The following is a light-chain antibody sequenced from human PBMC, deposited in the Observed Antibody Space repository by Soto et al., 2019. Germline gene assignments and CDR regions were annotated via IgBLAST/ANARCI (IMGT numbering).Light chain of an antibody. CDR1: QSISSN. V-gene: IGKV3-11*01. Sequence: EIVLTQSPATLSVSPGESATLSCRASQSISSNLAWYQQKPGQSPRLLIYGASSRATGVPVRFSGSGSGVAFTLTISSLEPEDFAVYYCQQRGDWPPITFGQGTRLEIK. CDR3: QQRGDWPPIT. J-gene: IGKJ5*01. CDR2: GAS.